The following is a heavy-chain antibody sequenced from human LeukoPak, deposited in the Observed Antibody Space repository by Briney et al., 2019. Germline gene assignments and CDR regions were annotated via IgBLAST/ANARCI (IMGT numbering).Heavy chain of an antibody. CDR3: VKAPAHYDILTALDY. J-gene: IGHJ4*02. V-gene: IGHV3-64D*06. CDR2: ISSNGDST. CDR1: GFTFSSYA. Sequence: GGSLRLSCSAFGFTFSSYAMHWVRQAPGKGLECVLVISSNGDSTYYADSVKGRFTISRDNSKNTLFLQMSSLRVEDTAVYYCVKAPAHYDILTALDYWGQGTLVTVSS. D-gene: IGHD3-9*01.